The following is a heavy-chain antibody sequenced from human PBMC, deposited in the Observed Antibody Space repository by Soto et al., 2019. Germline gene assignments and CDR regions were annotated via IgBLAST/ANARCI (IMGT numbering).Heavy chain of an antibody. CDR1: GGTFSSYA. Sequence: QVQLVQAGAEVRKPGSSVTISCKSSGGTFSSYAISWVRQAPGQGLEWMGGIIPIFGTANYAHKFHGRVMIPAVEATSTAYMELSSLLSEDTAVYYCARRMADSSGYYEWFVHCGRGPLVSVSS. D-gene: IGHD3-22*01. V-gene: IGHV1-69*01. J-gene: IGHJ5*02. CDR3: ARRMADSSGYYEWFVH. CDR2: IIPIFGTA.